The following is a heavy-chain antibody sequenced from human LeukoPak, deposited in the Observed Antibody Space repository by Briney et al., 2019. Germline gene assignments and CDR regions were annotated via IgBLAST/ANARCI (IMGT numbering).Heavy chain of an antibody. CDR2: IYPGDSDT. CDR1: GYSFTSYW. D-gene: IGHD3-9*01. CDR3: ARHTYDILTGYYNGYYYYYMDV. V-gene: IGHV5-51*01. J-gene: IGHJ6*03. Sequence: GESLKISCKGSGYSFTSYWIGWVRQMPGKGLEWMGIIYPGDSDTRYSPSFQGQVTISADKSISTAYLQWSSLKASDTAMYYCARHTYDILTGYYNGYYYYYMDVWGKGTTVTVSS.